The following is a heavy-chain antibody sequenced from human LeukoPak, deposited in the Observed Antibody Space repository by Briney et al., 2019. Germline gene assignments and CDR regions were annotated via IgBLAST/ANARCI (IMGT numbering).Heavy chain of an antibody. D-gene: IGHD3-10*01. J-gene: IGHJ4*02. CDR3: ASDRIWFGESTNEY. V-gene: IGHV4-39*01. CDR2: IYYNGAS. Sequence: PSETLSLTCTVSGGSISSSSFWWGCMPQPPGNGLEWIVRIYYNGASYYNTSPNSRVTISVDTSKNQFSLNLNSVTAADTAVYYCASDRIWFGESTNEYWGQGTLVTVSS. CDR1: GGSISSSSFW.